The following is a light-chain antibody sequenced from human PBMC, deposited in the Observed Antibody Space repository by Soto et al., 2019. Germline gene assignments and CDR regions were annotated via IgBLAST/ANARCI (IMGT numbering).Light chain of an antibody. V-gene: IGKV3-20*01. J-gene: IGKJ5*01. CDR3: QQYGFSPIS. Sequence: ENVLTQSPGTLSLSPGERATLSCRASQSLSSDYLAWYQQKDGQAPRLLIYDASTRATGVPDRFSGSGSGPEYTLTITRLEPEDFAVYSCQQYGFSPISFGQGTRLEIK. CDR2: DAS. CDR1: QSLSSDY.